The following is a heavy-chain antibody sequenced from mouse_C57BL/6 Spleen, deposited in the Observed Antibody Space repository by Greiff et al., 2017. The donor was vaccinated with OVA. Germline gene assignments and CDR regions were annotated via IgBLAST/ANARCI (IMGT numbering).Heavy chain of an antibody. V-gene: IGHV1-82*01. Sequence: VKLQQSGPELVKPGASVKISCKASGYAFSSSWMNWVKQRPGKGLEWIGRIYPGDGDTNYNGKFKGKATLTADKSSSTAYMQLSSLTSADSAVXFCARADYGSRDWYFEVWGTGTTGTVSS. J-gene: IGHJ1*03. D-gene: IGHD1-1*01. CDR3: ARADYGSRDWYFEV. CDR2: IYPGDGDT. CDR1: GYAFSSSW.